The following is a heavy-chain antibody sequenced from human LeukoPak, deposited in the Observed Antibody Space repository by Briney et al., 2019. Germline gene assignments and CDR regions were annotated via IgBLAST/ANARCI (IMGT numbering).Heavy chain of an antibody. Sequence: GASVKVSCKASGYTFTGYYIHWVRQAPGQGLEYMGWINPNSGGTNYAQKFQGRVTMARDTSISTAYMELSRLRSDDTAVYYCAIDLYQWLPSTRPRDYYYYMDVWGEGTTVTVSS. V-gene: IGHV1-2*02. CDR1: GYTFTGYY. CDR3: AIDLYQWLPSTRPRDYYYYMDV. D-gene: IGHD6-19*01. J-gene: IGHJ6*03. CDR2: INPNSGGT.